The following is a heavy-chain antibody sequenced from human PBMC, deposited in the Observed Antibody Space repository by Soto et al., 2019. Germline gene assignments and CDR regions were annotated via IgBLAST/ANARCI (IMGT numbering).Heavy chain of an antibody. CDR2: ISPDNGNT. CDR1: GYTFTRFG. CDR3: AVRDCLIDVCLTPGVFDTDV. V-gene: IGHV1-18*01. J-gene: IGHJ6*03. D-gene: IGHD2-8*01. Sequence: QVQLVQSGTEVKKPGASVKVSCKASGYTFTRFGINWVRQAPGQGRDWRGCISPDNGNTNYAQKCQDRVTMTTDSTTSPAYMELRSLRSADTAVYYCAVRDCLIDVCLTPGVFDTDVWGKGTTVVVSS.